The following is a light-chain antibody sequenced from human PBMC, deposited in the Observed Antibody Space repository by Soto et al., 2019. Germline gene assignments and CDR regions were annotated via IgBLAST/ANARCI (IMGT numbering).Light chain of an antibody. J-gene: IGKJ4*01. Sequence: IQLTQSPSSLSAAVGDRVTVTCRASDDLTNYLAWYQQKAGKAPKLLIYDASTLYSGVPSRFSGSGSWTDFTLTISGLQPEDFATYYCQELSRYPSTLGGGTKVEIK. V-gene: IGKV1-9*01. CDR2: DAS. CDR3: QELSRYPST. CDR1: DDLTNY.